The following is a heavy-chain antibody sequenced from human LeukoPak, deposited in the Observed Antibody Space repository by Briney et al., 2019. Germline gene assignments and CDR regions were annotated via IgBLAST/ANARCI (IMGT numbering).Heavy chain of an antibody. V-gene: IGHV3-64D*09. CDR2: ISSNGGST. Sequence: GGSLRLSCSAAGFTFSIFAMDWVRQAPGEGLEYVSGISSNGGSTYYADSLKGRFTISRDNSKNTLYLQMSSLRAEDTAVYYCVNSGSYYNGDNWGQGTLVTVSS. J-gene: IGHJ4*02. CDR1: GFTFSIFA. D-gene: IGHD3-10*01. CDR3: VNSGSYYNGDN.